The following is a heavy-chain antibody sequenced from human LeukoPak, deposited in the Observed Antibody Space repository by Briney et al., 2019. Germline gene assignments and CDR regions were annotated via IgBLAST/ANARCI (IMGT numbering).Heavy chain of an antibody. CDR3: ARGGSGGYYPYYFDY. J-gene: IGHJ4*02. Sequence: GRSLRLSCVASGFTFSSYAMHWVRQAPGKGLEWVAVISYDGTNKYYADSVKGRFTISRDNSKNTLYLQMTSLRAEDTAVYYCARGGSGGYYPYYFDYRGQGNVVTVSS. CDR1: GFTFSSYA. D-gene: IGHD3-10*01. V-gene: IGHV3-30-3*01. CDR2: ISYDGTNK.